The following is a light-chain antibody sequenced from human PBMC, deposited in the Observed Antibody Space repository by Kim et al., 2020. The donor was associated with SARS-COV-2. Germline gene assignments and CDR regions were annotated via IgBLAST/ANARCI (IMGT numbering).Light chain of an antibody. CDR3: TTHGGFNYV. V-gene: IGLV2-8*01. CDR2: EVS. CDR1: SSDFGGFNY. J-gene: IGLJ1*01. Sequence: PGQSVTNSCSGTSSDFGGFNYGSWYQQHPGKAPKLIISEVSKRPSGVPDRFSGSRSGYTASLTISGLQAEDEADYYCTTHGGFNYVFGTGTKVTVL.